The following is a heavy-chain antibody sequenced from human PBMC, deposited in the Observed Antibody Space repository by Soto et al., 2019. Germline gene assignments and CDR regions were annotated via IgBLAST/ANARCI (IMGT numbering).Heavy chain of an antibody. D-gene: IGHD3-9*01. CDR3: ARDRRGYFDWFPDY. J-gene: IGHJ4*02. CDR1: GYLFTAYS. V-gene: IGHV1-69*06. CDR2: IIPIFGTA. Sequence: SVKVSCKASGYLFTAYSMHWVRQAPGQGLEWMGGIIPIFGTANYAQKFQGRVTITADKSTSTAYMELSSLRSEDTAVYYCARDRRGYFDWFPDYWGQGTLVTVSS.